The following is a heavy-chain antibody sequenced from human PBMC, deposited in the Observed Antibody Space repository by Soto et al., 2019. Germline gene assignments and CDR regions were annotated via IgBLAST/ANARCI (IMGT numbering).Heavy chain of an antibody. CDR3: AVIRDGYNSFDY. Sequence: ASVKVSCKASGYTFTGYYMHWVRQAPGQGLEWVGWINPNSGGTNYAQKFQGWVSMTRDTSISTAYMELSRLRSDDTAVYYCAVIRDGYNSFDYWGQGTLVTVSS. V-gene: IGHV1-2*04. J-gene: IGHJ4*02. D-gene: IGHD5-12*01. CDR1: GYTFTGYY. CDR2: INPNSGGT.